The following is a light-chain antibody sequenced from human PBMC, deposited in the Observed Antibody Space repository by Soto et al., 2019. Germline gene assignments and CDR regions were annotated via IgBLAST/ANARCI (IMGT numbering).Light chain of an antibody. V-gene: IGKV1-39*01. J-gene: IGKJ1*01. CDR1: QTINSY. CDR2: AAS. CDR3: QQSYTTPVT. Sequence: DIQMTQSPSSLSASVGDRVTITCRASQTINSYLNWYQQKPGKAPKLLIYAASSLQTGVPSRFSGSGSGTDFTLTISSLQPEDFATYYCQQSYTTPVTFGQGTKVEIK.